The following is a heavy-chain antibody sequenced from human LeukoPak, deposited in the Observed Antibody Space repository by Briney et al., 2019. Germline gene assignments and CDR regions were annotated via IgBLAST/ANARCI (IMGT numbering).Heavy chain of an antibody. Sequence: GGSLRLSCAVSGFTFRTYAMSWVRQAPGKGLEWVSAISGSGGTTYYADSVKGRFTISRDNSKNTLYLQMNSLRAEDTAVYCCAKLSTFGDLSRVRFDPWGQGTLVTVSS. J-gene: IGHJ5*02. CDR3: AKLSTFGDLSRVRFDP. CDR2: ISGSGGTT. CDR1: GFTFRTYA. D-gene: IGHD3-10*01. V-gene: IGHV3-23*01.